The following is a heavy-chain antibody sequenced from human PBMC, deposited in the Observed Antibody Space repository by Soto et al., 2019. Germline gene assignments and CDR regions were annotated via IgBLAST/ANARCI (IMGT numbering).Heavy chain of an antibody. D-gene: IGHD2-15*01. Sequence: SETLSLTCTVSGYSISSGYHWAWIRQPPGKGLEWLGSVHYSGNTYYNPSLKSRLTISVDKSKNQFSLNLSSVTAADTAVYYCARQDRVVAEGRWFDPWGQGTLVTVPQ. CDR3: ARQDRVVAEGRWFDP. CDR2: VHYSGNT. CDR1: GYSISSGYH. J-gene: IGHJ5*02. V-gene: IGHV4-38-2*02.